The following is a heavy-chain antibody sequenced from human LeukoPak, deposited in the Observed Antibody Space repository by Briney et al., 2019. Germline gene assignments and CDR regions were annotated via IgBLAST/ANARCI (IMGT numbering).Heavy chain of an antibody. Sequence: GGSLRLSCAASGFTFSSYGMHWVRQAPGKGLEWVAFIRYDGSNKYYADSVKGRFTISRDNSKNTLYLQMNSLRAEDTAVYYCAKTEYYDFWSGYYPHFDYWGQGTLVTVSS. D-gene: IGHD3-3*01. CDR2: IRYDGSNK. CDR3: AKTEYYDFWSGYYPHFDY. J-gene: IGHJ4*02. CDR1: GFTFSSYG. V-gene: IGHV3-30*02.